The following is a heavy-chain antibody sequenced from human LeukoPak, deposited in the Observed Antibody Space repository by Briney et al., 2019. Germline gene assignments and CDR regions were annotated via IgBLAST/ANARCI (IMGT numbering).Heavy chain of an antibody. V-gene: IGHV3-21*01. CDR1: GFTFSSYS. Sequence: PGGSLRLSCAASGFTFSSYSMNWVRQAAGEGLEWVSSISSSSSYIYYADSVKGRFTISRDNAKNSLYLQMNSLRAEDTAVYYCARDVSVLEWLRNWFDPWGQGTLVTVSS. D-gene: IGHD3-3*01. J-gene: IGHJ5*02. CDR2: ISSSSSYI. CDR3: ARDVSVLEWLRNWFDP.